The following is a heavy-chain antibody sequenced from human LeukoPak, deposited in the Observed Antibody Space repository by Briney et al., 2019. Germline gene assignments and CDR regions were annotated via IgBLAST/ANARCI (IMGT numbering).Heavy chain of an antibody. D-gene: IGHD6-13*01. J-gene: IGHJ3*02. Sequence: GGSLRLSCAASGFTLRTYWMSWVRQAPGKGLEWVASIKRDGSEKYYVDSVKGRFTISRDNAKNSLYLQMNSLRAEDAAVYHCVREASGGTKGVSGTFDIWGQGTLVTVSS. CDR2: IKRDGSEK. CDR3: VREASGGTKGVSGTFDI. V-gene: IGHV3-7*01. CDR1: GFTLRTYW.